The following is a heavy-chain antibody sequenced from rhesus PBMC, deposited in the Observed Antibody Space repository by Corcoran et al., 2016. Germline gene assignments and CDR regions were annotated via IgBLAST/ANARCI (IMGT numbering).Heavy chain of an antibody. CDR3: ARSGPYSSSYYFDY. V-gene: IGHV2S2*01. D-gene: IGHD6-43*01. CDR2: IDWDDDK. CDR1: GFSLSTSGMR. Sequence: QVTLKESGPALVKPTQTLTLTCTFSGFSLSTSGMRVSWIRQPPGKALEWLARIDWDDDKNYSTSLKGRLTSSKDTSKNQVVLTQTDMDPVDTATYYCARSGPYSSSYYFDYWGQGVLVTVSS. J-gene: IGHJ4*01.